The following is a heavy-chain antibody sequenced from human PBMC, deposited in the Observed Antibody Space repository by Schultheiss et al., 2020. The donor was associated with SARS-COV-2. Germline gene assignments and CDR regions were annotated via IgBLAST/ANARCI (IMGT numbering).Heavy chain of an antibody. V-gene: IGHV1-18*01. CDR1: GYTFINYG. D-gene: IGHD5-12*01. J-gene: IGHJ6*02. CDR3: ARGKLIVATPWDYYGMDV. CDR2: INPNSGGT. Sequence: ASVKVSCKTSGYTFINYGITWVRQAPGQGLEWMGWINPNSGGTNYAQKFQGRVTITADKSTSTAYMELSSLRSEDTAVYYCARGKLIVATPWDYYGMDVWGQGTTVTVSS.